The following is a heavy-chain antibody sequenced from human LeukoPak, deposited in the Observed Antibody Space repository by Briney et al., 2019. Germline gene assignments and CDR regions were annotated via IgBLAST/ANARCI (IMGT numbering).Heavy chain of an antibody. CDR1: GGSISSYY. CDR2: INHSGST. J-gene: IGHJ4*02. CDR3: ARAKGGSYGGNPRRNFDY. Sequence: SETLSLTCTVSGGSISSYYWSWIRQPPGKGLEWIGEINHSGSTNYNPSLKSRVTISVDTSKNQFSLKLSSVTAADTAVYYCARAKGGSYGGNPRRNFDYWGQGTLVTVSS. V-gene: IGHV4-34*01. D-gene: IGHD4-23*01.